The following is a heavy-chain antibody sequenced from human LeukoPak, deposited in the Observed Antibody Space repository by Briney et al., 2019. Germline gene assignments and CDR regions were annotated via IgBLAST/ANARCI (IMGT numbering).Heavy chain of an antibody. D-gene: IGHD5-12*01. CDR1: GFTFSSYS. CDR3: VKDIAASSTFHY. J-gene: IGHJ4*02. Sequence: PGGSLRLSCAASGFTFSSYSMNWVRQAPGKGLEYVSGISSNGGTYYADSVKGRFTISRDNSKNTLYLQMSSLRAEDTAVYYCVKDIAASSTFHYWGQGTLVTVSS. V-gene: IGHV3-64D*09. CDR2: ISSNGGT.